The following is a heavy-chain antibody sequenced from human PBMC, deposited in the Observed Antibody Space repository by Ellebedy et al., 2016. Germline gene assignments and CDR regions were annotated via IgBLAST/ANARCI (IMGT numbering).Heavy chain of an antibody. J-gene: IGHJ5*02. CDR1: GGSISSSSYY. V-gene: IGHV4-39*01. D-gene: IGHD2-15*01. Sequence: SETLSLTCTVSGGSISSSSYYWGWIRQPPGKGLEWIGSIYYSGSTYYNPSLKSRVTISVDTSKNQFSLKLSSVTAADTAVYYCARHQLVHYIVVVVWGSWFDPWGQGTLVTVSS. CDR3: ARHQLVHYIVVVVWGSWFDP. CDR2: IYYSGST.